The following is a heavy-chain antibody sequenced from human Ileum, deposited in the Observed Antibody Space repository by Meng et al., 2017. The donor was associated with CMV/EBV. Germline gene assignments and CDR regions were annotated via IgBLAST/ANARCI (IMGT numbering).Heavy chain of an antibody. Sequence: VQLQESGPGLVKPSQTLSRTCTVSGGSISSGDYYWSWIREPPGKGLEWIGYINYRGTTYYNPSLKSRLTISVDTSNNQFSLILSSVTAADTALYYCARAISGHYYVPWGQGTLVTVSS. J-gene: IGHJ1*01. CDR1: GGSISSGDYY. D-gene: IGHD3-22*01. V-gene: IGHV4-30-4*08. CDR2: INYRGTT. CDR3: ARAISGHYYVP.